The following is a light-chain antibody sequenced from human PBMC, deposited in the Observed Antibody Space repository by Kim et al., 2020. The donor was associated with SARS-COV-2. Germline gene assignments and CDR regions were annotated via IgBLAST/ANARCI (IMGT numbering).Light chain of an antibody. J-gene: IGLJ1*01. Sequence: QSALTQPRSVSGSPGQSVTVSCTGTSSDVGGYIYVSWYQQHPGKAPKLMIYDVNKRPSGVPDRFSGSKSDNTASLTISGLQAEDESDYYCCSYAGSYSFVFGPGTKVTVL. CDR3: CSYAGSYSFV. V-gene: IGLV2-11*01. CDR1: SSDVGGYIY. CDR2: DVN.